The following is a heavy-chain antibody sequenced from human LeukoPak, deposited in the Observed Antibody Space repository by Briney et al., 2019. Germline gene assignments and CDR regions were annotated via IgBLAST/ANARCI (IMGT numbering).Heavy chain of an antibody. D-gene: IGHD3-22*01. CDR2: ISSSSYI. CDR1: GFTLSSYR. J-gene: IGHJ4*02. V-gene: IGHV3-21*04. Sequence: GGSLSLSCAASGFTLSSYRMNWVRPPAGRGLEWVSSISSSSYIYYADSVKGRFTISRDNAKNSLYLKLNSLRAEDTALYYCARCRHSYDSSGFPHYWGQGTLVTVSS. CDR3: ARCRHSYDSSGFPHY.